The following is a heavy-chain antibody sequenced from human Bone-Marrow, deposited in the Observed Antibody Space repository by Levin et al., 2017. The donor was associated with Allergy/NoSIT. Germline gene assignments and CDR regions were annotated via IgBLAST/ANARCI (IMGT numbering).Heavy chain of an antibody. CDR3: ARDVTRTFDY. CDR2: TYYRSKWYS. V-gene: IGHV6-1*01. CDR1: GDSVSSTSAA. J-gene: IGHJ4*02. Sequence: SQTLSLTCDISGDSVSSTSAAWNWIRLSPSRGLEWLGRTYYRSKWYSDFAVSVRGRITIKPDTSKNQFSLLLTSVTPDDSAIYFCARDVTRTFDYWGQGTQVTVSS. D-gene: IGHD2/OR15-2a*01.